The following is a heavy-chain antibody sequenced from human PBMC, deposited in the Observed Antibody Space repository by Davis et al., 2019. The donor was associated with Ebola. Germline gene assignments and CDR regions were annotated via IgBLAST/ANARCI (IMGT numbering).Heavy chain of an antibody. V-gene: IGHV3-48*01. CDR1: GFTFSDYS. Sequence: GESLKISCAASGFTFSDYSMSWVRQAPGKGLEWLSYISTGGTTTYYADSVKSRSSTSRDNAKSSLFLQMSSLRAEDTAVYYCAKYRVSWQYGTNFDFWSQGTLVTVSS. CDR2: ISTGGTTT. CDR3: AKYRVSWQYGTNFDF. J-gene: IGHJ4*02. D-gene: IGHD5/OR15-5a*01.